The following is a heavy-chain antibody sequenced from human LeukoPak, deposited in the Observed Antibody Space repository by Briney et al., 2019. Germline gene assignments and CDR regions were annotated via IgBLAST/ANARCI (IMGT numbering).Heavy chain of an antibody. Sequence: SETLSLTCAVYGGSFSGYYWSWIRQPPGKGLEWIGEINHSGSTNYNPSLKSRVTISVDTSKNQFSLKLSSVTAADTAVYYCARDFGGGIYYFDYWGQGTLVTISS. J-gene: IGHJ4*02. CDR1: GGSFSGYY. CDR2: INHSGST. CDR3: ARDFGGGIYYFDY. D-gene: IGHD2-21*01. V-gene: IGHV4-34*01.